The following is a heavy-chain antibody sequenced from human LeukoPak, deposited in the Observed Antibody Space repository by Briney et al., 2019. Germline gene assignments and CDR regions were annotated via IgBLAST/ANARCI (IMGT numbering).Heavy chain of an antibody. CDR2: ISAYNGNT. CDR3: ARGSVVPAARTYYGMDV. Sequence: ASVKVSCKASGYTFTSYGISWVRQAPGQGLEWMGWISAYNGNTNYAQKLQGRVTMTTDTSTSTAYMELRSLRSDDTAVYYCARGSVVPAARTYYGMDVWGQGPRSPSP. D-gene: IGHD2-2*01. J-gene: IGHJ6*02. CDR1: GYTFTSYG. V-gene: IGHV1-18*01.